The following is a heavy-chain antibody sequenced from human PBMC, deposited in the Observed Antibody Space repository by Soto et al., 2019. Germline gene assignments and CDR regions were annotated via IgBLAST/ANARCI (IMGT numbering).Heavy chain of an antibody. CDR2: ISYDGSNK. CDR3: AKVALGGWFYFDY. V-gene: IGHV3-30*18. J-gene: IGHJ4*02. CDR1: GFTFSSYG. D-gene: IGHD6-19*01. Sequence: GSLRLSCAASGFTFSSYGMHWVRQAPGKGLEWVAVISYDGSNKYYADSVKGRFTISRDNSKNTLYLQMNSLRAEDTAVYYCAKVALGGWFYFDYWGQGTLVTVS.